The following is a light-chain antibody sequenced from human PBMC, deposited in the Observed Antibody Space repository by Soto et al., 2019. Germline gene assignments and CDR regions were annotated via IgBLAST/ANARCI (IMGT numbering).Light chain of an antibody. CDR1: SSDVGGYNF. CDR3: CSYAGRATYV. CDR2: EVS. Sequence: QSALTQPASVSGSPGQSITIACTGTSSDVGGYNFVSWFQQNPRKAPKLIIYEVSNRPSGVSHRFSGSKSGNTASLTISGLQAEDEANYYCCSYAGRATYVFGGGTKVTVL. V-gene: IGLV2-23*02. J-gene: IGLJ1*01.